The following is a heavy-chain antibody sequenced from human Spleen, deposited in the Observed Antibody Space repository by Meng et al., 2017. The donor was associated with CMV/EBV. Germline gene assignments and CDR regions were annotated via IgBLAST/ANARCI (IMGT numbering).Heavy chain of an antibody. CDR3: ARAVVRGVIHYFDY. CDR1: GGSISSYY. J-gene: IGHJ4*02. V-gene: IGHV4-4*07. D-gene: IGHD3-10*01. Sequence: SETLSLTCTVSGGSISSYYWSWIRQPAGKGLEWIGRIYTSGSTNYNPSLKSRVTMSVDTSKNQFSLKLSSVTAADTAVYCCARAVVRGVIHYFDYWGQGTLVTVSS. CDR2: IYTSGST.